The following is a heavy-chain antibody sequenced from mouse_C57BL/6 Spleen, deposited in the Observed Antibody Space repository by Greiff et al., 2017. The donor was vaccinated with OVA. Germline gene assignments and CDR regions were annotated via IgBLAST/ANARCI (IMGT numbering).Heavy chain of an antibody. CDR1: GYTFTGYW. D-gene: IGHD3-3*01. V-gene: IGHV1-9*01. J-gene: IGHJ2*01. CDR3: AIGRIVFDY. CDR2: ILPGGGST. Sequence: QVQLQQSGAELMKPGASVKLSCKATGYTFTGYWIEWVKQRPGHGLEWIGEILPGGGSTNYNEKFKGKATFTADTSSNTAYMQLSSLTTEDSALYSCAIGRIVFDYWGQGTTLTVSS.